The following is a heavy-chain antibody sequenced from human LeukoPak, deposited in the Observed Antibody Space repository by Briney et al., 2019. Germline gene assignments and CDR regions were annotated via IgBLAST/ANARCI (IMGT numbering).Heavy chain of an antibody. D-gene: IGHD3-10*01. J-gene: IGHJ4*02. V-gene: IGHV4-59*11. Sequence: SETLSLTCTVSGGSISSHYWSWIRQPPGEGLEWIGYIYYSGSTNYNPPLKSRVPISVDTSKTEFSLKLSSVTAADTAVYYCARDHYGSGSYFVYWGQGTLVTVSS. CDR3: ARDHYGSGSYFVY. CDR2: IYYSGST. CDR1: GGSISSHY.